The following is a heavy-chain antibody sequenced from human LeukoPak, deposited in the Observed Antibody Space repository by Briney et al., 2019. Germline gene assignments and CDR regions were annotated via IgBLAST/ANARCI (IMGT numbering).Heavy chain of an antibody. J-gene: IGHJ4*02. Sequence: GGSLRLSCAASGFTFSSYSMNWVRQAPGKGLEWVSSISSSSSYIYYADSVKGRFTISRDNAKNSLYLQMNSLRAEDTAVYYCAGLGGPTYYDNRAPPRLIDYWGQGTLVTVSS. CDR2: ISSSSSYI. D-gene: IGHD3-22*01. V-gene: IGHV3-21*01. CDR3: AGLGGPTYYDNRAPPRLIDY. CDR1: GFTFSSYS.